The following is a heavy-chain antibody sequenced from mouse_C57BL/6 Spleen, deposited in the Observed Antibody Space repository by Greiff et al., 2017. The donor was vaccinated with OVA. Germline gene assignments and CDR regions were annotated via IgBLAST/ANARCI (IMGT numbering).Heavy chain of an antibody. CDR3: ARERTVVADWYFDV. Sequence: QVQLQQSGAELVRPGASVKLSCKASGYTFTDYYINWVKQRPGQGLEWIARIYPGSGNTYYNEKFKGKATLTAEKSSSTAYMQLSSLTSEDSAVYFCARERTVVADWYFDVWGTGTTVTVS. D-gene: IGHD1-1*01. CDR1: GYTFTDYY. CDR2: IYPGSGNT. V-gene: IGHV1-76*01. J-gene: IGHJ1*03.